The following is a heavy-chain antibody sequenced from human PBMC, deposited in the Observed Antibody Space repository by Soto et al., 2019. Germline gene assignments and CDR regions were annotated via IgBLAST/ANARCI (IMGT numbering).Heavy chain of an antibody. V-gene: IGHV3-30*18. CDR3: AKVSGSGWYYYYYGMDV. J-gene: IGHJ6*02. CDR2: ISYDGSNK. CDR1: GFTFSSYG. Sequence: GGSLRLSCASSGFTFSSYGMHWVRQAPGKGLEWVAVISYDGSNKYYADSVKGRFTISRDNSKNTLYLQMNSLRAEDTAVYYCAKVSGSGWYYYYYGMDVWGQGTTVTVSS. D-gene: IGHD6-19*01.